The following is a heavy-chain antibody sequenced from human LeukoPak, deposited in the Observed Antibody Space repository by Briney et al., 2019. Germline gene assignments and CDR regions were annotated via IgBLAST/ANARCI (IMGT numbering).Heavy chain of an antibody. D-gene: IGHD3-10*01. V-gene: IGHV4-34*01. J-gene: IGHJ6*03. CDR2: INHSGST. CDR1: GGSFSGYY. CDR3: ARSMVRGVITKYYYYYMDV. Sequence: SETLSLTCAVYGGSFSGYYWSWIRQPPGKGLEWIGEINHSGSTNYNPSLKSRVTISVDTSKNQFSLKLSSVNAADTAVYYCARSMVRGVITKYYYYYMDVWGKGTTVTISS.